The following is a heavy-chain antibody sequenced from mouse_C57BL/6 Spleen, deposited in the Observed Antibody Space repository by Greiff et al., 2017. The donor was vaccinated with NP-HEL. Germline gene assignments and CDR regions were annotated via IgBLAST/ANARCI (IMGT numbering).Heavy chain of an antibody. V-gene: IGHV5-4*01. CDR2: ISDGGSYT. D-gene: IGHD1-1*01. CDR3: ARYYGSSYFDY. J-gene: IGHJ2*01. Sequence: DVQLVESGGGLVKPGGSLKLSCAASGFTFSSYAMSWVRQTPEKRLEWVATISDGGSYTYYPDNVKGRFTISRDNAKNNLYLQMSHLKSEDTAMYYCARYYGSSYFDYWGQGTTLTVSS. CDR1: GFTFSSYA.